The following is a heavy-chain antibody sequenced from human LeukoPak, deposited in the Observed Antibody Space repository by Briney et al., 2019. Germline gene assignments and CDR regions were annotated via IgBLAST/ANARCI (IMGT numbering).Heavy chain of an antibody. J-gene: IGHJ5*02. CDR1: GFTFSTYS. D-gene: IGHD3-16*01. CDR3: AKGDKMLTWRRTYNRFDP. V-gene: IGHV3-21*01. CDR2: ISSSSEYI. Sequence: GGSLRLSCAASGFTFSTYSMNWVRQAPGEGLEWVSFISSSSEYIYYADSVKGRFIISRDNAKNLLYLQVNSLRAEDTAVYFCAKGDKMLTWRRTYNRFDPWGQGTLVTVSS.